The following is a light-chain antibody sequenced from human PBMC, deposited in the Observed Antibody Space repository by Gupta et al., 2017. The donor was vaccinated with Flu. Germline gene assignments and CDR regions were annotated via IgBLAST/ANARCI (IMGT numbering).Light chain of an antibody. V-gene: IGKV3-20*01. J-gene: IGKJ3*01. Sequence: TLSWSPGERATLSCRARQGVRSDFVAWYQQRPGQAPRLLIDGASNRATGIPDRFSGSVSGTDFTLTISRLEPEDFAVYYCQQYDPSPQFTFGPGTRVDIK. CDR1: QGVRSDF. CDR2: GAS. CDR3: QQYDPSPQFT.